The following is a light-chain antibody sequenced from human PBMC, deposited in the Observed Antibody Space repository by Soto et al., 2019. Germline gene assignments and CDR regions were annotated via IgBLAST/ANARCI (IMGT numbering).Light chain of an antibody. CDR1: QDIKTY. CDR2: GTF. CDR3: QHLNNYPPFT. Sequence: IQLTQSPSSLSASVVDRVSITCRASQDIKTYLAWYQQKQGKAPKLLIPGTFTLQSGVPSRFNGSGSGTDFTLTISRLQPEDFATYYCQHLNNYPPFTFGPGTKVDIK. V-gene: IGKV1-9*01. J-gene: IGKJ3*01.